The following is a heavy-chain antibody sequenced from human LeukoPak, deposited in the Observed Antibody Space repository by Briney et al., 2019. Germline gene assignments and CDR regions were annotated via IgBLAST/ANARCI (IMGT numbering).Heavy chain of an antibody. D-gene: IGHD3-16*02. CDR3: ARHKGIVNKPFDY. CDR1: GGSISSTTYY. Sequence: SETLSLTCIVSGGSISSTTYYWGWIRQPPGRGLEWIGSLYYSGTSYYSPSLKSRVTMSVGTSKNQFSLKLTSVTAADTAVYYCARHKGIVNKPFDYWGQGTLVTVSS. V-gene: IGHV4-39*01. CDR2: LYYSGTS. J-gene: IGHJ4*02.